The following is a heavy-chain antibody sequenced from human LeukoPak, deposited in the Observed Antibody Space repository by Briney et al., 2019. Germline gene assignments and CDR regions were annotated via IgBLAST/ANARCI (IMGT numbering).Heavy chain of an antibody. CDR1: GFTFSSYA. CDR3: AKAPDRFTAFGGLLPPDYFDY. D-gene: IGHD2-21*02. J-gene: IGHJ4*02. V-gene: IGHV3-30-3*01. CDR2: ISYDGSNK. Sequence: GRSLRLSCAASGFTFSSYAMHWVRQAPGKGLEWVAVISYDGSNKYYADSVKGRFTISRDNSKNTLYLQMNSLRAEDTAVYYCAKAPDRFTAFGGLLPPDYFDYWGQGTLVTVSS.